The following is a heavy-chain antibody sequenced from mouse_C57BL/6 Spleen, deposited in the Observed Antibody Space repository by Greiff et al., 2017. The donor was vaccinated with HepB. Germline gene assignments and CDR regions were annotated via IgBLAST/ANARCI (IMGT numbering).Heavy chain of an antibody. Sequence: QVHVKQSGAELVRPGASVKLSCKASGYTFTDYYINWVKQRPGQGLEWIARIYPGSGNTYYNEKFKGKATLTAEKSSSTAYMQLSSLTSEDSAVYFCARDNYAMDYWGQGTSVTVSS. V-gene: IGHV1-76*01. CDR3: ARDNYAMDY. J-gene: IGHJ4*01. CDR1: GYTFTDYY. CDR2: IYPGSGNT.